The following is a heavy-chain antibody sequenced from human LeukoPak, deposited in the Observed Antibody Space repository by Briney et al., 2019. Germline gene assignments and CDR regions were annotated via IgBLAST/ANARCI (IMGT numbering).Heavy chain of an antibody. CDR1: GYTFTGYY. CDR3: ARGGSGSYFSWLDP. D-gene: IGHD3-10*01. CDR2: INPNSGGT. Sequence: ASVKVSCKASGYTFTGYYIHWVRQAPGQGLECVGWINPNSGGTNYAQKFQGRVTMTRDTSISKAYMELSRLRSDDPAVYYCARGGSGSYFSWLDPWGQGTLVTVSS. J-gene: IGHJ5*02. V-gene: IGHV1-2*02.